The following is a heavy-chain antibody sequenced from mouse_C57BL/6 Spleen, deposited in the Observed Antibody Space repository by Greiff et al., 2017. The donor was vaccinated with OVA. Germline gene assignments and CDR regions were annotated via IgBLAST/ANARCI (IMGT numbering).Heavy chain of an antibody. CDR3: ARDGYDGYSFDY. D-gene: IGHD2-3*01. CDR2: INPNNGGT. CDR1: GYTFTDYY. J-gene: IGHJ2*01. Sequence: EVQLQQSGPELVKPGASVKISCKASGYTFTDYYMNWVKQSHGKSLEWIGDINPNNGGTSYNQKFKGKATLTVDKSSSTAYMELRSLTSEDSAVYYCARDGYDGYSFDYWGQGTTLTVSS. V-gene: IGHV1-26*01.